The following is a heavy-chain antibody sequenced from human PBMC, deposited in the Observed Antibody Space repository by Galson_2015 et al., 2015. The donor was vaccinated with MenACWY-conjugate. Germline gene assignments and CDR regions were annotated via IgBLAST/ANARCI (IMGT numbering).Heavy chain of an antibody. CDR1: GYTFTSYY. V-gene: IGHV1-46*03. CDR3: ARDPGVLRFLEWTLGYFDY. CDR2: INPSGGST. J-gene: IGHJ4*02. D-gene: IGHD3-3*01. Sequence: SVKVSCKASGYTFTSYYMHWMRQAPGQGLEWMGIINPSGGSTSYAQKFQGRVTMTRDTSTSTVYMELSSLRSEDTAVYCCARDPGVLRFLEWTLGYFDYWGQGTLVAVSS.